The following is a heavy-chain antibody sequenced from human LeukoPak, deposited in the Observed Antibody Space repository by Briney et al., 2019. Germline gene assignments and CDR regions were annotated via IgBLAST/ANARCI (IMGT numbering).Heavy chain of an antibody. D-gene: IGHD3-16*01. CDR2: ASSDGDTT. CDR3: AKEGSTTFREDFDC. V-gene: IGHV3-30*18. Sequence: GGSLRLSCAASGFTFSRYGMHWIRPAPGKGLAWVAVASSDGDTTYYADSVKGRFTISRDNSRNTLYLQMNSLRAEDTAVYYCAKEGSTTFREDFDCWGQGTQVIVSS. J-gene: IGHJ4*02. CDR1: GFTFSRYG.